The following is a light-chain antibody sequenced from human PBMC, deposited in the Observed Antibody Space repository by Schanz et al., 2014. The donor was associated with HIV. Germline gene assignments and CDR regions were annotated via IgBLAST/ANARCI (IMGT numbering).Light chain of an antibody. V-gene: IGKV3-20*01. CDR3: QKYNVAPLT. Sequence: EIVLTQSPGSLSLSPGGRATLSCGASQSVSSSYLAWYQQKVGQAPRLLIYGASSRATGISDRFSGSGSGTEFTLTITSLQPEDVATYFCQKYNVAPLTFGVGTKVEIK. CDR1: QSVSSSY. J-gene: IGKJ4*01. CDR2: GAS.